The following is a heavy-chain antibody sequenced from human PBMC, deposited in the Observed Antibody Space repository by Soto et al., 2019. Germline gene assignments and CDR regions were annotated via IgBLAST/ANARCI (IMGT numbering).Heavy chain of an antibody. CDR1: GFTFSSYW. J-gene: IGHJ6*02. V-gene: IGHV3-7*04. Sequence: GGSLRLSCAASGFTFSSYWMSWVRQAPGKGLEWVANIKQDGSEKYYVDSVKGRFTISRDNAKNSLYLQMNSLRAEDTAVYYCARFYYDSSGYLPSPGDYYYGMDVWGQRTTVTVS. D-gene: IGHD3-22*01. CDR3: ARFYYDSSGYLPSPGDYYYGMDV. CDR2: IKQDGSEK.